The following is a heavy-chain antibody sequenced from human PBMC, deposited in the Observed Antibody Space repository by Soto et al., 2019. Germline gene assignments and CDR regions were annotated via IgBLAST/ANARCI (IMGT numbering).Heavy chain of an antibody. Sequence: EVQLLESGGGLVQPGGSLRLSCAASGFTFSSYAMSWVRQAPGKGLEWVSAISGSGGSTYYADSVKGRFTISRDNSKNTLYLQMNSLRAEDTAVYYCAKDREVVVAATPLDAFDIWGQGTMVTVSS. CDR2: ISGSGGST. D-gene: IGHD2-15*01. CDR1: GFTFSSYA. CDR3: AKDREVVVAATPLDAFDI. J-gene: IGHJ3*02. V-gene: IGHV3-23*01.